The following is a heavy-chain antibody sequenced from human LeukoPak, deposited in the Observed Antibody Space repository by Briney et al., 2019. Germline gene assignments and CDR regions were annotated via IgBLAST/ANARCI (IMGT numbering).Heavy chain of an antibody. CDR1: GFIFSNSG. CDR3: ARNSGGRRYYFTE. D-gene: IGHD3-10*01. CDR2: IYTDGSTK. V-gene: IGHV3-33*01. J-gene: IGHJ4*02. Sequence: PGGSLRLSCAASGFIFSNSGMHWVRQAPGKGLEWVTVIYTDGSTKYYADSVKGRFTISRDNSQNTLYLQMNSLRAEDTAVYYCARNSGGRRYYFTEWGQGTLVTVS.